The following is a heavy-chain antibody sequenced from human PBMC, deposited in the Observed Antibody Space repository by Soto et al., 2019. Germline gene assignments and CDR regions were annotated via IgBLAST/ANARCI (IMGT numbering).Heavy chain of an antibody. CDR1: GFTFSSYA. J-gene: IGHJ4*02. CDR2: ISYDGSNK. D-gene: IGHD6-19*01. CDR3: ARTSGYSSGWFDY. Sequence: GGSLRLSCAASGFTFSSYAMHWVRQAPGKGLEWVAVISYDGSNKYYADSVKGRFTISRDNSKNTLYLQMNSLRAEDTAVYYCARTSGYSSGWFDYWGQGTLVTVSS. V-gene: IGHV3-30-3*01.